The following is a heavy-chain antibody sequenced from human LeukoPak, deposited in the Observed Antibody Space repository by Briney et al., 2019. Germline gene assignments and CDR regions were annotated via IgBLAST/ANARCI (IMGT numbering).Heavy chain of an antibody. CDR3: AKDKRAWGLYYYMDV. Sequence: GGSLRLSCAASGFTFDDYAMHWVRQAPGKGLERVSLISGDGGSTYYADSVKGRFTISRDNSKNSLYLQMNSLRTEDTALYYCAKDKRAWGLYYYMDVWGKGTTVTVSS. CDR1: GFTFDDYA. J-gene: IGHJ6*03. D-gene: IGHD7-27*01. CDR2: ISGDGGST. V-gene: IGHV3-43*02.